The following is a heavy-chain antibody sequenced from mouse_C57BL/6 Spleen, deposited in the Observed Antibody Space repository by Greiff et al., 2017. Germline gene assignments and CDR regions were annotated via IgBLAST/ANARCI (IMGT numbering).Heavy chain of an antibody. D-gene: IGHD1-1*01. CDR2: IWSGGST. V-gene: IGHV2-2*01. CDR3: ASNYDGSRSYWYFDV. CDR1: GFSLTSYG. J-gene: IGHJ1*03. Sequence: QVQLQQSGPGLVQPSQSLSITCTVSGFSLTSYGVHWVRQSPGKGLEWLGVIWSGGSTDYNAAFISRLSISKDNSKSQVFCKMNSLQADDTAIYYCASNYDGSRSYWYFDVCGTETTVTVSS.